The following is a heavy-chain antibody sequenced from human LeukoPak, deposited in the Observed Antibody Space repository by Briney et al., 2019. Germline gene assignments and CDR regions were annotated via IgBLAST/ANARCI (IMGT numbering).Heavy chain of an antibody. CDR2: MNPNSGNT. CDR1: GYTFISYD. Sequence: GASVKVSCKASGYTFISYDINWVRQATGQGLEWMGWMNPNSGNTGYAQKFQGRVTMTRNTSISTAYMELSGLRSEDTAVYYCARGSESRNYYYYGMDVWGQGTTVTVSS. J-gene: IGHJ6*02. V-gene: IGHV1-8*01. D-gene: IGHD6-13*01. CDR3: ARGSESRNYYYYGMDV.